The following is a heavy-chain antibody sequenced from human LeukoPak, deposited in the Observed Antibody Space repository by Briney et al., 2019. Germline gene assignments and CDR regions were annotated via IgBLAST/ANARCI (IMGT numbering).Heavy chain of an antibody. J-gene: IGHJ3*01. D-gene: IGHD6-19*01. CDR2: MYNRGSP. Sequence: GGSLRLSCAASGFTVSNNYMSWVRQAPGKGLESVSVMYNRGSPYYADSVKGRFTISRDNSKNTLFLQMNSLRPEDTAIFYCAKDSDIAVAGSDDALDVWGQGTMVTVSS. V-gene: IGHV3-66*01. CDR3: AKDSDIAVAGSDDALDV. CDR1: GFTVSNNY.